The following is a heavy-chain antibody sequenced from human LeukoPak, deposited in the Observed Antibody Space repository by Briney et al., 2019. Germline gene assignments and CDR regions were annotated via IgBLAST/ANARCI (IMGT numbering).Heavy chain of an antibody. CDR2: IYYSGST. CDR3: TRFSTSSSRPAYF. Sequence: SETLSLTCTVSGGSNSSSSYYWGWIRQPPGKGLEWIGSIYYSGSTYYNPSLKSRITLSVDTSKNQFSLKLSSVTAADTAVYYCTRFSTSSSRPAYFWGQGTLVTVSS. V-gene: IGHV4-39*07. CDR1: GGSNSSSSYY. D-gene: IGHD6-6*01. J-gene: IGHJ4*02.